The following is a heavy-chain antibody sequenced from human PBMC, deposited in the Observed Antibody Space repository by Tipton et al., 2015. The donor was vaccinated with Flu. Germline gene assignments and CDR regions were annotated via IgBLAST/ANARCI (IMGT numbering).Heavy chain of an antibody. CDR3: ARQKGGISSGYYYYFDY. CDR1: GGSISSSSHY. CDR2: IYYSGST. V-gene: IGHV4-39*07. Sequence: TLSLTCTVSGGSISSSSHYWGWIRQAPGRGLEWVGSIYYSGSTYYNPSLESRVTISLDTSKKQFSLKLSSVTAADTAVYYCARQKGGISSGYYYYFDYWGQGTLVTVSS. D-gene: IGHD3-22*01. J-gene: IGHJ4*02.